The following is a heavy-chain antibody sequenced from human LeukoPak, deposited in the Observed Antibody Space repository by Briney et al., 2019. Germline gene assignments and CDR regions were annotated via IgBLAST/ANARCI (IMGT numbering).Heavy chain of an antibody. CDR2: ISYDGSNK. Sequence: GGSLRLSCAASGFTFSSYAMHWVRQAPGKGLEWVAVISYDGSNKYYADSVKGRFTISRDNSKNTLYLQMNSLRAEDTAVYYCARDGGFPTSGYNWNYAFGGPSFDYWGQGTLVTVSS. J-gene: IGHJ4*02. V-gene: IGHV3-30-3*01. CDR1: GFTFSSYA. CDR3: ARDGGFPTSGYNWNYAFGGPSFDY. D-gene: IGHD1-7*01.